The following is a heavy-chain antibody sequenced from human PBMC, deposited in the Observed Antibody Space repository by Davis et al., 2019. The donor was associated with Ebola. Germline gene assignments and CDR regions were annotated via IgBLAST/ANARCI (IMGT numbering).Heavy chain of an antibody. Sequence: GESLKISCKVSGYRFTSYWIVWVRQMPGKGLEWMGVIYPEDSETTYSPSFQGQVTISADESITTAYLQWSSLKASDTAMYYCARLDSSGWRPFDYWGQGTLVTVSS. CDR2: IYPEDSET. J-gene: IGHJ4*02. D-gene: IGHD6-19*01. CDR1: GYRFTSYW. V-gene: IGHV5-51*01. CDR3: ARLDSSGWRPFDY.